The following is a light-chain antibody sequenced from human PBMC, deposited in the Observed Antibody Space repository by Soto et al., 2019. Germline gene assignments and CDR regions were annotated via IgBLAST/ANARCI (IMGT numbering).Light chain of an antibody. CDR3: QQSYNPPWT. V-gene: IGKV1-39*01. CDR1: QNIDNY. CDR2: AAS. Sequence: DIQMTQSPSSLSASVGDRVTITCRASQNIDNYLNWYQQKPGKAPKVLIYAASNLQSGVPSRFSGSGSGAYFTLTVSSLQPEDFATYFCQQSYNPPWTFGQGTKVEIK. J-gene: IGKJ1*01.